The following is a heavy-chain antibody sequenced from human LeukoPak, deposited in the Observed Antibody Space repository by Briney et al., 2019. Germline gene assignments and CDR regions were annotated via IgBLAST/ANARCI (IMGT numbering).Heavy chain of an antibody. J-gene: IGHJ5*02. CDR3: AKGRGIVAAGSRFDA. D-gene: IGHD6-13*01. CDR2: ISGGGGKT. CDR1: RFTFSSYA. V-gene: IGHV3-23*01. Sequence: SGGSLRLSCAASRFTFSSYAMNWVRQAPGKGLEWVSMISGGGGKTHFADSVKGRFNISRDNSKNTLFLQMNSLRAEDTAIYYCAKGRGIVAAGSRFDAWGQGILVTVSS.